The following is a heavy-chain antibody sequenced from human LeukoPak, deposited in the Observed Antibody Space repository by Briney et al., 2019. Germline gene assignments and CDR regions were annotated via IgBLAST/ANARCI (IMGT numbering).Heavy chain of an antibody. Sequence: GGSLRLSCAASGFTFSSYDMHWVRQATGKGLEWVSAIGTAGDTYYPGSVKGRFTTSRENAKNSLYLQMNSLRAGDTAVYYCARGWALRYYYDSSGYQPYYFDYWGQGTLVTVSS. CDR3: ARGWALRYYYDSSGYQPYYFDY. D-gene: IGHD3-22*01. V-gene: IGHV3-13*01. CDR1: GFTFSSYD. J-gene: IGHJ4*02. CDR2: IGTAGDT.